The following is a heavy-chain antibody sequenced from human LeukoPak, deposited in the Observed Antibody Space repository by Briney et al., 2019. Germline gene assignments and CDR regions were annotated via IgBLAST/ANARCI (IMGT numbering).Heavy chain of an antibody. V-gene: IGHV3-48*02. CDR1: GLTFSSYS. J-gene: IGHJ4*02. CDR3: ARAVTVVTRGGLVFDY. D-gene: IGHD2-21*02. CDR2: ISSSSNTI. Sequence: GGSLRLSCAASGLTFSSYSMNWVRQAPGKGLEWVSYISSSSNTIYYVDSVKGRFTISRDNAKNSLFLQMNSLRDEDTSVYYCARAVTVVTRGGLVFDYWGQGTLVTVSS.